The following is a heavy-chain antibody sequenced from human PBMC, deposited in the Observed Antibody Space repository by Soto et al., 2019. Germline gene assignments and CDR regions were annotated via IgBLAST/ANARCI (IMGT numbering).Heavy chain of an antibody. CDR2: INHSGST. Sequence: PSETLSLTCAVCGGSFSGYYWSWIRQPPGKGLEWIGEINHSGSTNYNPSLKSRVTISVDTSKNQFSLKLSSVTAADTAVYYCARGRWLQSAPFDYWGQGTLVTVSS. J-gene: IGHJ4*02. CDR1: GGSFSGYY. V-gene: IGHV4-34*01. D-gene: IGHD5-12*01. CDR3: ARGRWLQSAPFDY.